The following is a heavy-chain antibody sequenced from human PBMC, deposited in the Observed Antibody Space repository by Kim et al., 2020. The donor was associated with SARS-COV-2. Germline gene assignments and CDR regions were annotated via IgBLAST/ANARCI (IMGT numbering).Heavy chain of an antibody. J-gene: IGHJ4*02. V-gene: IGHV3-30*01. Sequence: SVKGRFTISRDNSKNTRYRQMNSLRAEDTGVYYCASDQGDYYDSSGPFDFWGQGTLVTVSS. D-gene: IGHD3-22*01. CDR3: ASDQGDYYDSSGPFDF.